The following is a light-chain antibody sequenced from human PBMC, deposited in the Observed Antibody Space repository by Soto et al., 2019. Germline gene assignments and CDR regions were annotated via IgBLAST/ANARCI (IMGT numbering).Light chain of an antibody. J-gene: IGKJ4*01. CDR2: GAS. CDR3: QQFGSSGPLT. CDR1: QIVNTFY. V-gene: IGKV3-20*01. Sequence: EVVLSQSPGTLSLSPGESATLSCRASQIVNTFYLAWYQQKPGQAPRLLIYGASSRVTGIPDRFSASGSATDFSLTIRRLEPEDSAVYYCQQFGSSGPLTFGGGTKVDI.